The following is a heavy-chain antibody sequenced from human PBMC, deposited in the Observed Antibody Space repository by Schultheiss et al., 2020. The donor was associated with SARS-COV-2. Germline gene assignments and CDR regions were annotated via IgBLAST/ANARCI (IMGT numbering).Heavy chain of an antibody. Sequence: GGSLRLSCAASGFTFSSYSMNWVRQAPGKGLEWVAVISYDGSNKYYADSVKGRFTISRDNSKNTLYLQMNSLRAEDTAVYYCARDLDQNDFWSGYSNFYYYYYGMDVWGQGTTVTVSS. J-gene: IGHJ6*02. CDR3: ARDLDQNDFWSGYSNFYYYYYGMDV. CDR1: GFTFSSYS. D-gene: IGHD3-3*01. V-gene: IGHV3-30*03. CDR2: ISYDGSNK.